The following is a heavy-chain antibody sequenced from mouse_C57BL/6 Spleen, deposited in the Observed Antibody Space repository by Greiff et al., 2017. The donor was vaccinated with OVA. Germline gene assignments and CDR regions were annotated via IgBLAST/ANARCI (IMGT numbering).Heavy chain of an antibody. J-gene: IGHJ2*01. V-gene: IGHV1-69*01. CDR3: ARKEGAYYGAFDY. D-gene: IGHD1-1*01. Sequence: QVQLQQPGAELVMPGASVKLSCKASGYTFTSYWMHWVKQRPGQGLEWIGEIDPSDSYTNYNQKFKGKSTLTVDKSSSTAYMQLSSLTSEDSAVYYCARKEGAYYGAFDYWGQGTTLTVSS. CDR1: GYTFTSYW. CDR2: IDPSDSYT.